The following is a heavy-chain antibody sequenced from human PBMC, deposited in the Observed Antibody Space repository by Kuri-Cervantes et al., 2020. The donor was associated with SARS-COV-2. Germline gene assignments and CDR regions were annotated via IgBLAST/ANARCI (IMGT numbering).Heavy chain of an antibody. CDR1: GFTFSSYS. J-gene: IGHJ4*02. CDR2: ISSSSSYI. D-gene: IGHD6-13*01. V-gene: IGHV3-21*01. CDR3: AGLYSSSWSYDY. Sequence: GESLKISCAASGFTFSSYSMNWVRQAPGKGLEWGSAISSSSSYIYYADSVKGRFTISRDNAKNSLYLQMNSLRAEDTAVYYCAGLYSSSWSYDYWGQGTLVTVSS.